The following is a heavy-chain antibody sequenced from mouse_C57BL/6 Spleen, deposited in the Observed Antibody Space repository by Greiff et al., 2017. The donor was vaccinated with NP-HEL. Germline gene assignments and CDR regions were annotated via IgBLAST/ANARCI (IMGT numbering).Heavy chain of an antibody. CDR1: GYAFSSYW. D-gene: IGHD4-1*01. Sequence: QVQLQQSGAELVKPGASVKISCKASGYAFSSYWMNWVQQRPGKGLEWIGQIYPGDGDTNYNGKFKGKATLTADKSSSTAYMQLSSLTSEDSAVYFCARLGREDYFDDWGQGTTLTVSS. CDR3: ARLGREDYFDD. J-gene: IGHJ2*01. CDR2: IYPGDGDT. V-gene: IGHV1-80*01.